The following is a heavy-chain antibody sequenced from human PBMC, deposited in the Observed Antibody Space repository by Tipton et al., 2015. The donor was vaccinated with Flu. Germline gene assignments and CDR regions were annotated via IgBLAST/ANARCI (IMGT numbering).Heavy chain of an antibody. J-gene: IGHJ4*02. D-gene: IGHD1-26*01. CDR2: KYHSGTT. CDR3: ARLTTRTYCPDY. CDR1: GYSINSGYF. V-gene: IGHV4-38-2*01. Sequence: TLSLTCAVSGYSINSGYFWGWIRQPPGKGLEWIGSKYHSGTTYYNPSLKSRVTISVDTSKNQFSLKLSSVIAVDTAVYYCARLTTRTYCPDYWGQGTLVTVSS.